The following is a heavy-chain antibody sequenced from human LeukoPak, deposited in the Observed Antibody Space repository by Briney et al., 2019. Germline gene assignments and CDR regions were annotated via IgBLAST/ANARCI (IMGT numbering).Heavy chain of an antibody. Sequence: SETLSLTCTVSGGSISSYYWSWIRQPPGKGLEWSGYIYYSGSTNYNPSLKSRVTISVDTSKTQFSLRLSSVTAADTAVYYSARAGKTGDLDYWGQGTLVTVSS. D-gene: IGHD3-16*01. CDR3: ARAGKTGDLDY. J-gene: IGHJ4*02. V-gene: IGHV4-59*01. CDR2: IYYSGST. CDR1: GGSISSYY.